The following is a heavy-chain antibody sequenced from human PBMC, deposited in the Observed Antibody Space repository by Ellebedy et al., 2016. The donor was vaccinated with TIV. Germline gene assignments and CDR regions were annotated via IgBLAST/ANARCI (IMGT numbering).Heavy chain of an antibody. CDR1: GFTFSNYG. D-gene: IGHD4-17*01. J-gene: IGHJ2*01. CDR2: INFDGSDQ. CDR3: ARAIYGASYL. Sequence: GESLKISCAASGFTFSNYGMHWVRQAPGKGLMWVALINFDGSDQYYEDSVKGRFTISRDNSKNTLYLQMNSLRVEDTAVYYCARAIYGASYLWGRGTLVTVSS. V-gene: IGHV3-30*04.